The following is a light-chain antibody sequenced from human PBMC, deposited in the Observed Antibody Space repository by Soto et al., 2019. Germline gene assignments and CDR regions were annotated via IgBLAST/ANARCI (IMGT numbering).Light chain of an antibody. CDR1: SSDVGGYNF. V-gene: IGLV2-14*03. CDR2: DVS. Sequence: QSALTQPASVSGSPGQSITISCTGTSSDVGGYNFVSWYQQHPGKAPKLMIYDVSTRPSGVSDRFSGSKSGNTASLTISGLQAEDKADYYCASYTTTLEKLFGGGTKLTVL. CDR3: ASYTTTLEKL. J-gene: IGLJ2*01.